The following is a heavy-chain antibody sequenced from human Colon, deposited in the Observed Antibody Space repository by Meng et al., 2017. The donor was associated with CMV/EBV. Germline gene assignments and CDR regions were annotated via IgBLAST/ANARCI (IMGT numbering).Heavy chain of an antibody. D-gene: IGHD3-16*01. CDR3: ARDLGGDYFDY. CDR1: NDSISSPYY. Sequence: SETLSLTCTVSNDSISSPYYWGWIRQSPGKGLEWIGSVYHTGSTYYNPSLESRVTISVDTSKNQFSLKLNSVTAADTAVYYCARDLGGDYFDYWGQGTLVTVSS. V-gene: IGHV4-38-2*02. CDR2: VYHTGST. J-gene: IGHJ4*02.